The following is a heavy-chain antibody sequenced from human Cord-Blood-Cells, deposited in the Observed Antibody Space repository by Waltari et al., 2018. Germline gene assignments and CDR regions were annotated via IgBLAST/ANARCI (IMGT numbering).Heavy chain of an antibody. CDR1: GCSISSSSYY. D-gene: IGHD6-19*01. CDR2: IYYSGST. J-gene: IGHJ6*02. CDR3: ARQPSSGWYYYYYGMDV. Sequence: QLQLQESGPGLVKPSETLSLTCTVSGCSISSSSYYWGWIRRPPGKGLEWIGSIYYSGSTYYNPSLKSRVTISVDTSKNQFSLKLSSVTAADTAVYYCARQPSSGWYYYYYGMDVWGQGTTVTVSS. V-gene: IGHV4-39*01.